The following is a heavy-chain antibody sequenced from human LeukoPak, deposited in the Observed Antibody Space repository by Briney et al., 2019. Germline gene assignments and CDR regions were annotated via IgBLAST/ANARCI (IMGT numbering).Heavy chain of an antibody. CDR1: GGSISSGSYY. V-gene: IGHV4-61*02. CDR2: IYTSGST. D-gene: IGHD6-19*01. Sequence: SETLSLTCTVSGGSISSGSYYWSWIRQPAGKGLEWIGRIYTSGSTNYNPSLKSRVTISVDTSKNQFSLKLSSVTAADTAVYYCARLIAVAGPFDYWGQGTLVTVSS. CDR3: ARLIAVAGPFDY. J-gene: IGHJ4*02.